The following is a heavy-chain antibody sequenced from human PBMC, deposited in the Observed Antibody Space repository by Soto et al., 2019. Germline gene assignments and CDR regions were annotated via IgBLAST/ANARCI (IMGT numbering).Heavy chain of an antibody. CDR2: ISGRDGNI. Sequence: QVQLVESGGGLVKPGGSLRLSCAASGFTFSDSFMSWIRQTPGKGLEWLSYISGRDGNIYYADSVRGRFTISSDNAKNSVYLQMNSLRAEDTALYYGAGDQGPNYTAVWGKGTTVTVS. CDR1: GFTFSDSF. J-gene: IGHJ6*03. CDR3: AGDQGPNYTAV. V-gene: IGHV3-11*01.